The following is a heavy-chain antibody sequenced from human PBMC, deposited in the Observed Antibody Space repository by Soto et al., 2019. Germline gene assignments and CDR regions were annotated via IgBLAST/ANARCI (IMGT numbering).Heavy chain of an antibody. J-gene: IGHJ5*02. CDR2: IYYSGSS. D-gene: IGHD4-17*01. CDR1: GGSINSNGYY. V-gene: IGHV4-39*01. Sequence: QLQLQESGPGLVKPSETLSLTCSVSGGSINSNGYYWGWLRQPPGKGLEGIGSIYYSGSSYFSPSLKSRVTISVDTSKKQISLKVNSVTAADTAIYYCVRQTSGLRGWFDPWGQGTLVTVSS. CDR3: VRQTSGLRGWFDP.